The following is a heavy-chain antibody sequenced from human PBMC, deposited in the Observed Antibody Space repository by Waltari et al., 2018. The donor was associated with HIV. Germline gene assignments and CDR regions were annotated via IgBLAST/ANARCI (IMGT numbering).Heavy chain of an antibody. V-gene: IGHV1-2*02. Sequence: QVQLVQSGAEVKKPGASVKVSCKASGYTFPDYYVQWVRQAPGQGLDWMGWINSYTGATYYRQRFQGRVSMTRDTSINTAYMELRRLTSDDTATYYCARDVDVGATDYWGQGTLVTVSS. CDR1: GYTFPDYY. CDR3: ARDVDVGATDY. J-gene: IGHJ4*02. CDR2: INSYTGAT. D-gene: IGHD1-26*01.